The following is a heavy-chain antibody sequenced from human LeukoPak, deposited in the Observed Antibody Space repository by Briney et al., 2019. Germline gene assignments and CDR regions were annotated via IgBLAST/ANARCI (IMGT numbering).Heavy chain of an antibody. CDR1: GYIFTNYY. D-gene: IGHD3-10*01. CDR2: INPSGSST. CDR3: ARDHGSAYYRAPRH. J-gene: IGHJ4*02. Sequence: GASVKVSCKASGYIFTNYYMHWVRQAPGQGLEWMGTINPSGSSTTYAQKFQGRVTMTKDTSTSTVYMELSSLRSEDTAVYYCARDHGSAYYRAPRHWGQGTLVTVSS. V-gene: IGHV1-46*01.